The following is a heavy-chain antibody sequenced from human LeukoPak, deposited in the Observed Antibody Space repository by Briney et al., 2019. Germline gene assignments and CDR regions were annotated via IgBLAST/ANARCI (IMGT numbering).Heavy chain of an antibody. CDR3: VKEGYSYGSYFDY. V-gene: IGHV3-64D*06. J-gene: IGHJ4*02. CDR2: ISSNGGST. Sequence: GGSLRLSCSASGFTFSSYAMHWVRQAPGKGLEYVSAISSNGGSTYYADSAKGRFTISRDNSKNTLYLQMSSLRAEDTAVYYCVKEGYSYGSYFDYWGQGTLVTVSS. D-gene: IGHD5-18*01. CDR1: GFTFSSYA.